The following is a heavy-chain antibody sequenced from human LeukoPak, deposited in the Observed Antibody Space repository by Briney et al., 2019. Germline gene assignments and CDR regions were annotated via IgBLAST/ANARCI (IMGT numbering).Heavy chain of an antibody. Sequence: PGGSLRLSCSASGFTFNSYVMHWVRQAPGKGLEYVSGISGDGASTYYADSVKGRFTISRDNSKNTLYVQMTSLRAEDTAVYYCVYQVQGVVKWGQGTLVTVSS. V-gene: IGHV3-64*05. J-gene: IGHJ4*02. CDR3: VYQVQGVVK. D-gene: IGHD3-3*01. CDR1: GFTFNSYV. CDR2: ISGDGAST.